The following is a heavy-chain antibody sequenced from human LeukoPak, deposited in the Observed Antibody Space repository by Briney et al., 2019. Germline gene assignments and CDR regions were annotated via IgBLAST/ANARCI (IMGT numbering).Heavy chain of an antibody. Sequence: GSLRLSCAASGFTFSSYAMSWVRQPPGKGLEWIGEINHSGSTNYNPSLKSRVTISVDTSKNQFSLKLSSVTAADTAVYYCARGGMISAFDIWGQGTMVTVSS. J-gene: IGHJ3*02. V-gene: IGHV4-34*01. D-gene: IGHD3-22*01. CDR1: GFTFSSYA. CDR2: INHSGST. CDR3: ARGGMISAFDI.